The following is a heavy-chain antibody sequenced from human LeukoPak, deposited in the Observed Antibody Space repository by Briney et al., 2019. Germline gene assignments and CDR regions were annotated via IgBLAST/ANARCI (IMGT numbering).Heavy chain of an antibody. D-gene: IGHD3-22*01. J-gene: IGHJ4*02. CDR3: VRGAYDSAGQFDY. CDR2: ISTNSNYI. V-gene: IGHV3-21*01. Sequence: GGSLRLSCAASGFTFSGYSMSWVRQAPGKGLEWVSYISTNSNYIYYADSVKGRFTISRDNAKHSLYLQMNSLRDEDTAVYYCVRGAYDSAGQFDYWGQGTLVTVSS. CDR1: GFTFSGYS.